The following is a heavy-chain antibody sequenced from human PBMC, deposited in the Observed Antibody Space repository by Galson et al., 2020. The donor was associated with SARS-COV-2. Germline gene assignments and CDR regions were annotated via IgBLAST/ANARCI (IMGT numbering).Heavy chain of an antibody. J-gene: IGHJ4*02. CDR2: IFIDGHT. CDR1: GASISSANYY. CDR3: ARAHGDN. V-gene: IGHV4-61*02. Sequence: SQTLSLPCTVSGASISSANYYWSWLRQSAGKGLEWIGRIFIDGHTNYSPSLKSRVTISIDTSKNEFSLKLTSVTAADTAVYYCARAHGDNWGQGALVTVSS.